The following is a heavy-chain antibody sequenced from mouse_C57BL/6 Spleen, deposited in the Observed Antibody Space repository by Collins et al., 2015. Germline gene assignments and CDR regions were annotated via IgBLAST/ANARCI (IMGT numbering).Heavy chain of an antibody. Sequence: TTYNSALKSRLSISKDNSKSQVFLKMNSLQTDDTAMYYCARQGTTALYAMDYWGQGTSVTVSS. CDR2: T. V-gene: IGHV2-6-1*01. J-gene: IGHJ4*01. CDR3: ARQGTTALYAMDY. D-gene: IGHD1-2*01.